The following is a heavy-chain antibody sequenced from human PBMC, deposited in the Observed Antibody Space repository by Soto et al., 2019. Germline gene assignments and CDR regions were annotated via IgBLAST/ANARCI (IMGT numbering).Heavy chain of an antibody. V-gene: IGHV4-31*02. J-gene: IGHJ4*02. CDR3: ARAEDSSGYLDY. CDR2: IYYSGST. Sequence: QHPGKGLEWIGYIYYSGSTYYNPSLKSRVTISVDTSKNQFSLKLSSVTAADKAVYYCARAEDSSGYLDYWGQGTLVTVSS. D-gene: IGHD3-22*01.